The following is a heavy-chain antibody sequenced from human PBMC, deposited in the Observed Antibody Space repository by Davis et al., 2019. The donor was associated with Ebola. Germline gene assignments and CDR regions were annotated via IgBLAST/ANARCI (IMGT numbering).Heavy chain of an antibody. J-gene: IGHJ4*02. Sequence: GESLKISCAASGFTFSSYSMNWVRQAPGKGLEWVSSISSSSSYIYYADSVKGRFTISRDNAKNSLYLQMNSLRDEDTAVYYCARDRSGSLQYYFDYWGQGTLVTVSS. CDR3: ARDRSGSLQYYFDY. CDR2: ISSSSSYI. V-gene: IGHV3-21*01. D-gene: IGHD1-26*01. CDR1: GFTFSSYS.